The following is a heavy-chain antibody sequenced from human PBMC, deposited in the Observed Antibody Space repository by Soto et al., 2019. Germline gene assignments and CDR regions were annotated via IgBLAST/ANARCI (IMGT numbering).Heavy chain of an antibody. V-gene: IGHV3-53*01. CDR3: AKDGRGSGSHYNSFGY. CDR1: GFTVGNNY. CDR2: IYSTGTT. J-gene: IGHJ4*02. D-gene: IGHD3-10*01. Sequence: EVQLVESGGDLIQPGGSLKLSCAASGFTVGNNYMSWVRQAPGKGLEWVSLIYSTGTTEYADSVKGRFTVSRDNAKNTLYLQMNSLRAEDTAVYYCAKDGRGSGSHYNSFGYWGQGTLVTVSS.